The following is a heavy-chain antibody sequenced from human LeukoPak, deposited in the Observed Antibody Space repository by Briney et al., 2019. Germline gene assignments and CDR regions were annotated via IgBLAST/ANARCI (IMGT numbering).Heavy chain of an antibody. D-gene: IGHD4-11*01. Sequence: GASVKVSCKASGYTFTSYYIHWVRQAPGQGLEWMGIINPSGGSTSYAQKFQGRVTMTRDTSTSTVHMELSSLRSEDTAVYYCATYTDDAFDIWGQGTMVTVSS. CDR3: ATYTDDAFDI. V-gene: IGHV1-46*01. CDR2: INPSGGST. CDR1: GYTFTSYY. J-gene: IGHJ3*02.